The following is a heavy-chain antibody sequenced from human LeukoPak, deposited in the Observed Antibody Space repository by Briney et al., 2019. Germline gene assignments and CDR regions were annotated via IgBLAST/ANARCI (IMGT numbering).Heavy chain of an antibody. CDR1: GGSFSGYY. CDR3: ARHCSGGSCYSFDWFDP. J-gene: IGHJ5*02. V-gene: IGHV4-34*01. Sequence: PSETLSLTCAVYGGSFSGYYWSCIRQPPGKGLEWIGEINHSGRTNYNPSLKSRVTISVDTSKNQFSLKLSSVTAADTAVYYCARHCSGGSCYSFDWFDPWGQGTLVTVSS. CDR2: INHSGRT. D-gene: IGHD2-15*01.